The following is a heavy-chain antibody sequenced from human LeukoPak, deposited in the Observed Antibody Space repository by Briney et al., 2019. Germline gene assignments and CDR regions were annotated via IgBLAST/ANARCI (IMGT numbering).Heavy chain of an antibody. J-gene: IGHJ4*02. CDR3: ARERDSGYDLYYFDY. CDR1: GGSISSGSYY. D-gene: IGHD5-12*01. Sequence: SETLSLTCTVSGGSISSGSYYWSWIRQPAGKGLEWIGRIYTSGSTNYNPSLKSRVTMSVDTSKNQFSLKLSSVTAADTAVYYCARERDSGYDLYYFDYWGQGTLVTVSS. CDR2: IYTSGST. V-gene: IGHV4-61*02.